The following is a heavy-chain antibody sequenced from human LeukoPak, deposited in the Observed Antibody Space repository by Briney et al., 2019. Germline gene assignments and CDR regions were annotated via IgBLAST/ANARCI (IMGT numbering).Heavy chain of an antibody. CDR2: INHSGST. D-gene: IGHD5-18*01. CDR1: GGSFSGYY. Sequence: PSETLSLTCAVYGGSFSGYYWSWIRQPPGKGLEWIGEINHSGSTNYNPSLKSRVTISVDTSKNQFSLKLSSVTAADTAVYYCARVTRIQLRLRYMDVWGKGTTVTVSS. CDR3: ARVTRIQLRLRYMDV. V-gene: IGHV4-34*01. J-gene: IGHJ6*03.